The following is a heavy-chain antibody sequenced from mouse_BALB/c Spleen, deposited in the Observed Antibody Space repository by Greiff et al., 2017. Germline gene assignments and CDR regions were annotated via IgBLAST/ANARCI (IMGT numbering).Heavy chain of an antibody. Sequence: VQLKESGPELVKPGASVKMSCKASGYTFTSYVMHWVKQKPGQGLEWIGYINPYNDGTKYNEKFKGKATLTSDKSSSTAYMELSSLTSEDSAVYYCASQGVTTGFAYWGQGTLVTVSA. J-gene: IGHJ3*01. D-gene: IGHD1-1*01. V-gene: IGHV1-14*01. CDR1: GYTFTSYV. CDR3: ASQGVTTGFAY. CDR2: INPYNDGT.